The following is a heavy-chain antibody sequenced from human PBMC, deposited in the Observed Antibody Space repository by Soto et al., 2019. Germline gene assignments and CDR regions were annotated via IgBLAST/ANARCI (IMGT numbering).Heavy chain of an antibody. Sequence: QVQLVQSGAEVKKTGASVKVSCKASGYTFIGYYIHWVRQAPGQGLEWMGWINPNSGGTNYAQRFQGWVTMTRDRSISPADMELSRLKADDTAVYYCARVGGGLASLGYYGMDVWGQGTTVTVSS. D-gene: IGHD3-10*01. J-gene: IGHJ6*02. CDR3: ARVGGGLASLGYYGMDV. CDR2: INPNSGGT. CDR1: GYTFIGYY. V-gene: IGHV1-2*04.